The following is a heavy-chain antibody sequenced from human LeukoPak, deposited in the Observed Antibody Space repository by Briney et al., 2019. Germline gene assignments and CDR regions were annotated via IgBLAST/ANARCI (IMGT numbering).Heavy chain of an antibody. V-gene: IGHV3-23*01. CDR1: GFTFSNYA. Sequence: GGSLILSCAASGFTFSNYAMTWVRQAPGKGLEWVSAISGSGGSTYYADSVKGRFTISRDNSKNTLYLQMNSLRAEDTAIYYCAEEGENYAFDIWGQGTMVTVSS. D-gene: IGHD2-21*01. CDR3: AEEGENYAFDI. CDR2: ISGSGGST. J-gene: IGHJ3*02.